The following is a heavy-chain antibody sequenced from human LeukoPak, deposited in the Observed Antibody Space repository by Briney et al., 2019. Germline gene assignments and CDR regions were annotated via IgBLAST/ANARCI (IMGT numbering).Heavy chain of an antibody. CDR3: ARADKGTFDP. Sequence: PSETLSLTCTVSGGSISSGGYYWSWLRQHPGKGLEWIGYIYYSGSTYYNPSLKSRVTISVDTSKNQFSLKLSSVTAADTAVYYCARADKGTFDPWGQGTLVTVSS. J-gene: IGHJ5*02. D-gene: IGHD1-14*01. CDR1: GGSISSGGYY. CDR2: IYYSGST. V-gene: IGHV4-31*03.